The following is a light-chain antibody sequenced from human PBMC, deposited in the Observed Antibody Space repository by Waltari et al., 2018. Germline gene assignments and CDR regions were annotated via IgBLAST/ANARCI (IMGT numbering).Light chain of an antibody. J-gene: IGKJ1*01. Sequence: EILLTQSPGTLSLSPGERATLSCRASQSVSRTLAWYQQKPGQAPRLLIYDASTWATGIPDRFSGSGSGTDYSLTISRLEPEDFAVYYCQKYGTVPATFGQGTKVQIK. V-gene: IGKV3-20*01. CDR3: QKYGTVPAT. CDR1: QSVSRT. CDR2: DAS.